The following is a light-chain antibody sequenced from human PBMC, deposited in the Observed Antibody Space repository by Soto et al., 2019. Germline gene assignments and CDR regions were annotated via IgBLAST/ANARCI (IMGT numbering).Light chain of an antibody. J-gene: IGLJ3*02. CDR1: SNDVGGYNY. CDR2: EVS. Sequence: QSALTQPASVSGSPGQSITISCTGTSNDVGGYNYVSWYQHHPGKAPKLMIYEVSNRPSGVSNRFSGSKSGNTASLTISQLQAEDEGDYYCSSYTTSSTGVFGGGTKLTVL. V-gene: IGLV2-14*01. CDR3: SSYTTSSTGV.